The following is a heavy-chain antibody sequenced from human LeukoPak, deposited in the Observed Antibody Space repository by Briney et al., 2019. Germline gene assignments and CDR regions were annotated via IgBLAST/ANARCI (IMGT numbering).Heavy chain of an antibody. D-gene: IGHD3-10*01. CDR2: IDWDDDK. CDR1: GFSLGTGGRC. Sequence: XXQTLTLTCTFSGFSLGTGGRCVSWIRQPPGKALEWLALIDWDDDKYYSTSLKTRLTISKDPSKNHVVLTMTNMDPVGTATYYCARIRYGSGSYHFDYWGQGTLVTVSS. CDR3: ARIRYGSGSYHFDY. V-gene: IGHV2-70*01. J-gene: IGHJ4*02.